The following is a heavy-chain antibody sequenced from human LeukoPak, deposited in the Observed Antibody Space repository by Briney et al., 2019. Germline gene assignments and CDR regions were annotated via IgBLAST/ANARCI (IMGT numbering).Heavy chain of an antibody. V-gene: IGHV1-2*02. Sequence: ASVKVSCKASGYTFTDYYIHWVRQAPGQGLEWMGWINPNSGGTFYAQKFQGRVTVTRDTSISTAYMELSRLTSDDTAVYYCARGVAAAVHFDYWGQGTLVTVSS. CDR2: INPNSGGT. J-gene: IGHJ4*02. CDR1: GYTFTDYY. CDR3: ARGVAAAVHFDY. D-gene: IGHD6-13*01.